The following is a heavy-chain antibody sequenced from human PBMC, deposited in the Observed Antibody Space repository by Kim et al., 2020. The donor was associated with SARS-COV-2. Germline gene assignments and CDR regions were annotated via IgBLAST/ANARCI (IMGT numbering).Heavy chain of an antibody. CDR1: GFTFSSYA. J-gene: IGHJ4*02. V-gene: IGHV3-30*04. Sequence: GGSLRLSCAASGFTFSSYAMHWVRQAPGKGLEWVAVISYDGSNKYYADSVKGRFTISRDNSKNTLYLQMNSLRAEDTAVYYCARAVDYWGQGTLVTVSS. CDR3: ARAVDY. CDR2: ISYDGSNK.